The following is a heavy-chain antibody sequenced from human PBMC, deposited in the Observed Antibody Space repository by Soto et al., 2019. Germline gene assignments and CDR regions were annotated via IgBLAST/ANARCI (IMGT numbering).Heavy chain of an antibody. CDR2: IKQEGSEK. V-gene: IGHV3-7*05. J-gene: IGHJ4*01. CDR1: GFRFSTYW. CDR3: ARADFWSGYSLDY. Sequence: GESLKISCAASGFRFSTYWMSWVRQAPGKGLEWVANIKQEGSEKNYVDSVKGRFTISRDNAKNSLYLQMNSLRAEDTAGYYCARADFWSGYSLDYWGQEPWSPSPQ. D-gene: IGHD3-3*01.